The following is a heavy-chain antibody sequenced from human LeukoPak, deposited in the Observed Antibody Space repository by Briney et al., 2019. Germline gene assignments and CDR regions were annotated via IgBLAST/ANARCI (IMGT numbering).Heavy chain of an antibody. CDR1: GFTLSSASYG. J-gene: IGHJ5*02. CDR2: ISYDGGST. CDR3: ARDWASGVSFTWFAP. D-gene: IGHD6-25*01. V-gene: IGHV3-30*04. Sequence: GGSLRLSCAASGFTLSSASYGMHWVRQAPGKGLGWVAMISYDGGSTYYADSVKGRFIISRDSSNNAVYLKMNSLRTEDWARYYCARDWASGVSFTWFAPSGERTRVTASS.